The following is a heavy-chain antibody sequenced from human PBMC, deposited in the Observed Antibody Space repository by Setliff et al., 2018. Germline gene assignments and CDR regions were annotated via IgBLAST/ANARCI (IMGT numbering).Heavy chain of an antibody. CDR1: GGSFSGYY. V-gene: IGHV4-34*01. Sequence: KASETLSLTCAVYGGSFSGYYWSWIRQPPGKGLEWIGEINHSGSTNYNPSLKSRVTISVDTSKNQFSLKLSSVTAAETALYYCTVYNTGSSKDHYWGQGTPVTVSS. J-gene: IGHJ4*02. D-gene: IGHD2-8*02. CDR2: INHSGST. CDR3: TVYNTGSSKDHY.